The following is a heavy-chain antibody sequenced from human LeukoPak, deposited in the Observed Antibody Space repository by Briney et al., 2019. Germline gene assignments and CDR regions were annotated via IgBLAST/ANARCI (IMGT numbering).Heavy chain of an antibody. CDR2: ISAYNGDT. Sequence: ASVKVSCKASGGTFSSYTISWVRQAPGQGLEWMGWISAYNGDTNYAQKLQGRVTMTTDTSTSTAYMELRSLRSDDTAVYYCAREYCSSTSCYRTGDDFDYWGQGTLVTVSS. J-gene: IGHJ4*02. D-gene: IGHD2-2*02. CDR3: AREYCSSTSCYRTGDDFDY. V-gene: IGHV1-18*01. CDR1: GGTFSSYT.